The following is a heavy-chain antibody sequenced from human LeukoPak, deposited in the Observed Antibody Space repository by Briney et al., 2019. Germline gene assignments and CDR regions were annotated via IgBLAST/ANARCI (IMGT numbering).Heavy chain of an antibody. CDR2: INPYSGDT. Sequence: AASVKVSCKTSGYTFTTYFIHWVRQAPGQGLEWMGGINPYSGDTKYAQKFQGRVTMTRDTSISTAYMELSRLRSDDTAVYYCARVGMVRGAPKYYFDYWGQGTLVTVSS. J-gene: IGHJ4*02. CDR3: ARVGMVRGAPKYYFDY. V-gene: IGHV1-2*02. CDR1: GYTFTTYF. D-gene: IGHD3-10*01.